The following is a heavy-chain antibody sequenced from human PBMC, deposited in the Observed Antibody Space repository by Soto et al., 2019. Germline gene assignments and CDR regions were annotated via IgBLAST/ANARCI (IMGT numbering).Heavy chain of an antibody. V-gene: IGHV3-30-3*01. J-gene: IGHJ4*02. CDR3: ARGPYYYDSSGYFFF. Sequence: PGGSLRLSCAASGFTFSSYAMHWVRQAPGKGLEWVAVISYDGSNKYYADSVKGRFTISRDNSKNTLYLQMNSLRAEDTAVYYCARGPYYYDSSGYFFFWGQGTLVTVSS. CDR2: ISYDGSNK. D-gene: IGHD3-22*01. CDR1: GFTFSSYA.